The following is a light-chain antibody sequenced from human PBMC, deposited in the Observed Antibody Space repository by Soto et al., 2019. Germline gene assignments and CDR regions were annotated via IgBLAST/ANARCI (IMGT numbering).Light chain of an antibody. J-gene: IGKJ1*01. Sequence: DIVMTQSPLSLPVTPGEPASISCRSSQSLLHVNGYTYLDWYLQKPGQSPQLLMYLVSIRASGVPDRFSGSGSGTDFTLKISRVEAEDVGVYYCMQAVQIPGTFGQETKVEIK. CDR1: QSLLHVNGYTY. CDR3: MQAVQIPGT. CDR2: LVS. V-gene: IGKV2-28*01.